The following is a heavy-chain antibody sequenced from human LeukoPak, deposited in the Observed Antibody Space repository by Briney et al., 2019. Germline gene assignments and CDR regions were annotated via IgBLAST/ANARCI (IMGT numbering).Heavy chain of an antibody. CDR2: SNCRYKCYN. CDR1: GDTVSSYSAP. V-gene: IGHV6-1*01. CDR3: VIELCFSSGTYYPAFDS. D-gene: IGHD3-10*01. Sequence: PSQTLTLTCAISGDTVSSYSAPWDWISQSPARGLEWLGRSNCRYKCYNDYVDSVNSRLTDNPDTSMNQFSLQLNAENTEDKDVEYCVIELCFSSGTYYPAFDSWGQGTMVTVSS. J-gene: IGHJ4*02.